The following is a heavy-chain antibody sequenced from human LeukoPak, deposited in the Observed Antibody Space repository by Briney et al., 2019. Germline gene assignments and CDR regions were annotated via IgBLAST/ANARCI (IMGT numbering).Heavy chain of an antibody. CDR1: GFTFSSYG. V-gene: IGHV3-23*01. CDR2: ISGSGHRT. Sequence: GGSLRLSCAASGFTFSSYGVSWVRQAPGKGLEWVSGISGSGHRTYYADSVKGRFTISRDNSKSTLYLQMNSLRAEDTAVYYCAKDPMATIPYYFDYWGQGTLVTVSP. D-gene: IGHD5-24*01. J-gene: IGHJ4*02. CDR3: AKDPMATIPYYFDY.